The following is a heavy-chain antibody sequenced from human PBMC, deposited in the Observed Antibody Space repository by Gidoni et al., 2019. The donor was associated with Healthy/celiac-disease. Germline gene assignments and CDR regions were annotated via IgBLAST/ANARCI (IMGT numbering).Heavy chain of an antibody. CDR3: VSTAGGLLMAAAVS. CDR1: GFTFSSSG. Sequence: QVQLVESGGGVVQPGRSLRISCAASGFTFSSSGMHWVRQAPGKGLEWVAVISYDGSNKYYADSVKGRFTISRDNSKNTLYLQMNSLRAEDTAVYYCVSTAGGLLMAAAVSWGQGTLVTVSS. V-gene: IGHV3-30*03. CDR2: ISYDGSNK. D-gene: IGHD6-13*01. J-gene: IGHJ4*02.